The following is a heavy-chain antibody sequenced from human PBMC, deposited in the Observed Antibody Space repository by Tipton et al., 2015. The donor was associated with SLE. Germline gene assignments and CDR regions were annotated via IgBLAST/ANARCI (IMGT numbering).Heavy chain of an antibody. V-gene: IGHV3-23*01. CDR2: ISDNGGGT. Sequence: SLRLSCAGSGFTFRSYAMSWVRQAPGKGLEWVSGISDNGGGTYYADSVKGRFTISRGNSKNTLYLQMNSLRAEDTAVYYCAKRSETAAVSYYYYVMDVGGQGTTVSVPS. CDR3: AKRSETAAVSYYYYVMDV. J-gene: IGHJ6*02. CDR1: GFTFRSYA. D-gene: IGHD6-13*01.